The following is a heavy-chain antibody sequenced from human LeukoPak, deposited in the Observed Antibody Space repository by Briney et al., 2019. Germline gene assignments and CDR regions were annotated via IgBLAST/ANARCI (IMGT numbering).Heavy chain of an antibody. Sequence: SQTLSLTCAISGDSVSSNSAGWSWIRQSPSRGLEWLGRTYYRSKWYYDYALSVKGRITINPDTSANQFSLHLNSVTPEDTAVYYCARGGGSLNYWGQGTLVTVS. J-gene: IGHJ4*02. D-gene: IGHD3-10*01. CDR3: ARGGGSLNY. CDR2: TYYRSKWYY. CDR1: GDSVSSNSAG. V-gene: IGHV6-1*01.